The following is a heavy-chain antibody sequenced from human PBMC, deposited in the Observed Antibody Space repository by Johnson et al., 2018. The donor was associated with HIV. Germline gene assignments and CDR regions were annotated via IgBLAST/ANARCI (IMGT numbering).Heavy chain of an antibody. CDR1: GFTFSTYG. V-gene: IGHV3-30*03. CDR3: ARGGIVATDDYGGKGDAFDI. Sequence: VQLVESGGGVVQPGRSLRLSCVASGFTFSTYGMHWARQAPGKGLEWVAVISYDGSNKYYADSVKGRFTISRDNSENTLYLQMNSLRAEDTAVYYCARGGIVATDDYGGKGDAFDIWGQGTMVTVSS. D-gene: IGHD4-23*01. J-gene: IGHJ3*02. CDR2: ISYDGSNK.